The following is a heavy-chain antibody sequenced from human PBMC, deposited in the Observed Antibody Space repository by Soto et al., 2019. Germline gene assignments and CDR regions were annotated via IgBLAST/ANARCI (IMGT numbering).Heavy chain of an antibody. CDR3: ARRDGYNLRSYDAFDI. CDR1: GGTFSSYA. V-gene: IGHV1-69*13. CDR2: IIPIFGTA. Sequence: ASVKVSCKASGGTFSSYAISWVRQAPGQGVEWMGGIIPIFGTANYAQKFQGRVTITADESTSTAYMELSSLRSEDTAVYYCARRDGYNLRSYDAFDIWGQGTMVTVSS. J-gene: IGHJ3*02. D-gene: IGHD5-12*01.